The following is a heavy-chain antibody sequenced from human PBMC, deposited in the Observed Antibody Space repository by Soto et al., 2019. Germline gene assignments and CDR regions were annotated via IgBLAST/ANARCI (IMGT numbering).Heavy chain of an antibody. Sequence: QVQLVQSGAEVKKPGSSVKVSCQTSGGSFGIYPISWVRQAPGQGLERVGRVIPILNVANYTQKLHGRLTLTGDKSTTTAYMHLSSLTSEDRAVYYCASESTSGLDYWGQGPLVTVSS. CDR2: VIPILNVA. V-gene: IGHV1-69*04. J-gene: IGHJ4*02. D-gene: IGHD2-2*01. CDR3: ASESTSGLDY. CDR1: GGSFGIYP.